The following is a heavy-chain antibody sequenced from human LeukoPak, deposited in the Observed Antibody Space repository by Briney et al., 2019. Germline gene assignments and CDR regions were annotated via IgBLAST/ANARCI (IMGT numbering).Heavy chain of an antibody. CDR2: IDPNSGTT. CDR1: GYTFTGYY. CDR3: AKFWHSDC. V-gene: IGHV1-2*02. Sequence: RASVKVSCKASGYTFTGYYLHWVRQAPGQGLEWMGWIDPNSGTTVYAQKFQGRVTSTRDTSISTVYMHMSGLTLDDTAIYYCAKFWHSDCWGQGTLVTVSS. J-gene: IGHJ4*02.